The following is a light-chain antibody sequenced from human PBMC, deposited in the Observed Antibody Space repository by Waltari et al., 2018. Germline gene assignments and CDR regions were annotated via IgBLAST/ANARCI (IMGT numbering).Light chain of an antibody. CDR2: ASS. Sequence: EVEMTQSPVTLSVSPGDRATLSCRASLSFYNTLAWYQHKPGQPPRLLIYASSTRATGGPARFSGSGSGTEFTLTINSMQSEDVAVYYCQQYNQWITFGQGTRLEIK. V-gene: IGKV3-15*01. CDR1: LSFYNT. CDR3: QQYNQWIT. J-gene: IGKJ5*01.